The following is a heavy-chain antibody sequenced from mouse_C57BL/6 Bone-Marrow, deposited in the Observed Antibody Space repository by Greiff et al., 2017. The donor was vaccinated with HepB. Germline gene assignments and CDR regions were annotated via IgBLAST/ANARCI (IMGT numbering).Heavy chain of an antibody. CDR3: AKNDFITTVGPYFDV. CDR2: IWRGGST. J-gene: IGHJ1*03. CDR1: GFSLTSYG. D-gene: IGHD1-1*01. V-gene: IGHV2-5*01. Sequence: VQRVESGPGLVQPSQSLSITCTVSGFSLTSYGVHWVRQSPGKGLEWLGVIWRGGSTDYNAAFMSRLSITKDNSKSQVFFKMNSLQADDTAIYYCAKNDFITTVGPYFDVWGTGTTVTVSS.